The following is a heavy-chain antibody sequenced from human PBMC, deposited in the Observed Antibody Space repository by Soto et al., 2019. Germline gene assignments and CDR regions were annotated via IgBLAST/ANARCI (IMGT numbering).Heavy chain of an antibody. CDR1: GYTLTSYA. J-gene: IGHJ3*02. Sequence: ASLKVSCKASGYTLTSYAMHWARKAQGQRLEWMGWINAGNGNTKYSQKFQGRVTITRDTSASTAYMELSSLRSEDTAVYYCARDRSTDEYMITFGGVIVDAFDIWGQGTMDTVSS. V-gene: IGHV1-3*01. D-gene: IGHD3-16*02. CDR2: INAGNGNT. CDR3: ARDRSTDEYMITFGGVIVDAFDI.